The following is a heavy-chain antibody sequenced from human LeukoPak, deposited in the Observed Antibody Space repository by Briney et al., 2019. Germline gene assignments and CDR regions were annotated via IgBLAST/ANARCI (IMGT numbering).Heavy chain of an antibody. J-gene: IGHJ5*02. CDR3: ARENPARYYDFWSGYYTEWFDP. CDR2: IYYSGST. Sequence: PSETLSLTCTVSGGSISSGGYYWSWIRQHPGKGLEWIGYIYYSGSTYCNPSLKSRVTISVDTSKNQFSLKLSSVTAADTAVYYRARENPARYYDFWSGYYTEWFDPWGQGTLVTVSS. CDR1: GGSISSGGYY. V-gene: IGHV4-31*03. D-gene: IGHD3-3*01.